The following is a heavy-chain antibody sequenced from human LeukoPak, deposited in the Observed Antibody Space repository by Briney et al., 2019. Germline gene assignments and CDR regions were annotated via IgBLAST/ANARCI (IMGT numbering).Heavy chain of an antibody. Sequence: GGSLRLSCAASGFTFSGYDMYWVRQARGKGLGWVSTVNTAGDTYYPGSVKGRFTISRENAKNSFYLQMNSLRAGDTAMYYCARARTVGGYDALDIWGQGTMVTVSS. CDR1: GFTFSGYD. CDR2: VNTAGDT. CDR3: ARARTVGGYDALDI. D-gene: IGHD1-26*01. J-gene: IGHJ3*02. V-gene: IGHV3-13*01.